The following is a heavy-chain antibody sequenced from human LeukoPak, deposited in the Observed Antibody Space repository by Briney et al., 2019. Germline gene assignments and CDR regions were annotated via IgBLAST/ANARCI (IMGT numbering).Heavy chain of an antibody. CDR2: IYTSGST. CDR3: ARDGPGKEQQQLEYFDY. CDR1: GGPISSYY. J-gene: IGHJ4*01. V-gene: IGHV4-4*07. D-gene: IGHD6-13*01. Sequence: SETLSLTCTVSGGPISSYYWTWIRQTAGKGLEWIGRIYTSGSTNYNPSLKRRGTMSVGTSKNQFSLKLSSVTAADTAVNYCARDGPGKEQQQLEYFDYWGQGTLVTVSS.